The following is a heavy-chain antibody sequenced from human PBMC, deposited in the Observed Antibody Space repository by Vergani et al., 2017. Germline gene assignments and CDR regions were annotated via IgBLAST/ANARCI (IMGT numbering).Heavy chain of an antibody. CDR3: ARSASGRYFDWSQTNHYYMDV. Sequence: VQLVESGGGLVQPGGSLRLSCAASGFTFSSYSMNWVRQAPGKGLEWIGEINHSGSTNYNPSLKSRVTISVDTSKNQFSLKLSSVTAADTAVYYCARSASGRYFDWSQTNHYYMDVWGKGTTVTVSS. CDR2: INHSGST. CDR1: GFTFSSYS. D-gene: IGHD3-9*01. J-gene: IGHJ6*03. V-gene: IGHV4-34*01.